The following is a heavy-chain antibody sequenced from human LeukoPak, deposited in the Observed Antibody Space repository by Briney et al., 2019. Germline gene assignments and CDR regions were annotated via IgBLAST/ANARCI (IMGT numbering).Heavy chain of an antibody. CDR1: GGSFSGYY. D-gene: IGHD6-13*01. CDR3: ARAAYSSSWAHFDY. CDR2: INHSGST. J-gene: IGHJ4*02. V-gene: IGHV4-34*01. Sequence: SETLSLTCAVYGGSFSGYYWSWIRQPPGKGLEWIGEINHSGSTNYNPSLKSRVTISVDTSKNQFSLKLSSVTAADTAVYYCARAAYSSSWAHFDYWGQGTLVTVS.